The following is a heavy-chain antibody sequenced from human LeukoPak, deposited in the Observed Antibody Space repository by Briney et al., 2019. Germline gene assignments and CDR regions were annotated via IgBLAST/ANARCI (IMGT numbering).Heavy chain of an antibody. J-gene: IGHJ4*02. CDR1: GYSISSGYY. V-gene: IGHV4-38-2*01. CDR3: AHSSGWYRMYYFDY. CDR2: IYHSGST. Sequence: SETLSLTCAVSGYSISSGYYWGWIPQPPGKGLEWIGSIYHSGSTYYNPSLKSRVTISVDTSKNQFSLKLSSVTAADTAVYYCAHSSGWYRMYYFDYWGQGTLVTVSS. D-gene: IGHD6-19*01.